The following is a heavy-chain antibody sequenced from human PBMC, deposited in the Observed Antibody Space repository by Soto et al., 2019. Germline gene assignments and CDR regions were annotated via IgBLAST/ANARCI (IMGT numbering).Heavy chain of an antibody. V-gene: IGHV1-69*08. CDR2: IIPILGIA. CDR1: GGTFSSYT. J-gene: IGHJ4*02. D-gene: IGHD2-15*01. Sequence: QVQLVQSGAEVKKPGSSVKVSCKASGGTFSSYTISWVRQAPGQGLEWMGRIIPILGIANYAQKFQGRVTITADKSTSTAYMELSSLRSEDTGGYYCAREGGNCSGGSCYADYWGQGTLVTVSS. CDR3: AREGGNCSGGSCYADY.